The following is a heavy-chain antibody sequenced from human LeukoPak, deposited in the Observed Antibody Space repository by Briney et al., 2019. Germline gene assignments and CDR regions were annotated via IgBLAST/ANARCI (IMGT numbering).Heavy chain of an antibody. CDR3: AKKVKCSGGSCYTLFDY. Sequence: GGSLRLSCAASGFTFSSYEMNWVRQAPGKGLEWVSAISGSGGSTYYADSVKGRFTISRDNSKNTLYLQMNSLRAEDTAVYYCAKKVKCSGGSCYTLFDYWGQGTLVTVSS. D-gene: IGHD2-15*01. CDR1: GFTFSSYE. J-gene: IGHJ4*02. V-gene: IGHV3-23*01. CDR2: ISGSGGST.